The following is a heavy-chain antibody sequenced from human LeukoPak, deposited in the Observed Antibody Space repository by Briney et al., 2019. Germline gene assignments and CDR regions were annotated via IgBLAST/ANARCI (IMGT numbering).Heavy chain of an antibody. V-gene: IGHV1-2*02. J-gene: IGHJ4*02. D-gene: IGHD6-13*01. CDR2: INPNSGDT. CDR3: ARDLFLAATEREGDDY. CDR1: GYTXTAYF. Sequence: ASVKVSCKASGYTXTAYFIHWVRQAPGQGLEWVGWINPNSGDTSYAQKFQGRVTLTGDTSITTAYMELSRLRSDDTAVYYCARDLFLAATEREGDDYWGQGTPVTVSS.